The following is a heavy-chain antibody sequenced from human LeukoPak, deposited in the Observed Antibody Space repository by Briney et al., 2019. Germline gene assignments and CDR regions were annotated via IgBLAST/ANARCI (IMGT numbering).Heavy chain of an antibody. CDR3: ARLKVTLSYYYYGMDV. CDR1: GGSISSYY. J-gene: IGHJ6*02. D-gene: IGHD4-11*01. V-gene: IGHV4-59*08. CDR2: IYYNGST. Sequence: SETLSLTCTVSGGSISSYYWNWIRQPPGKGLEWIGYIYYNGSTNYNPSLKSRVTISVDTSKNQFSLKLSSVTAADTAVYYCARLKVTLSYYYYGMDVWGQGTTVTVSS.